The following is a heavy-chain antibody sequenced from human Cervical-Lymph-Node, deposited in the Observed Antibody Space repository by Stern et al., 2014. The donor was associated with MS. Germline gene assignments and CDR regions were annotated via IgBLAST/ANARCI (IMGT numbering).Heavy chain of an antibody. V-gene: IGHV3-21*01. D-gene: IGHD4-23*01. CDR2: ISRSSTNI. Sequence: EVQLVESGGGLVKPGGSLRLSCAASGFTFNIHSMNWVRQAPGKGLEWVSAISRSSTNIYYADSVKGRFTVSRDNAENSLFLQMNNLRAEDTAVYFCAREPYGGDSGGHWYLDLWGRGILVTVSS. CDR3: AREPYGGDSGGHWYLDL. J-gene: IGHJ2*01. CDR1: GFTFNIHS.